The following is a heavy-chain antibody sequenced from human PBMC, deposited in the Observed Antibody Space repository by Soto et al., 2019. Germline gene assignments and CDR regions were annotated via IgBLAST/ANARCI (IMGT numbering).Heavy chain of an antibody. CDR3: AKYDVVVVPAAIIDY. CDR1: GFTFSSYA. Sequence: PGGSLRLSCAASGFTFSSYAMSWVRQAPGKGLGWVSAISGSGGSTYYADSVKGRFTISRDNSKNTLYLQMNSLRAEDTAVYYCAKYDVVVVPAAIIDYWGQGTLVTVSS. CDR2: ISGSGGST. J-gene: IGHJ4*02. V-gene: IGHV3-23*01. D-gene: IGHD2-2*02.